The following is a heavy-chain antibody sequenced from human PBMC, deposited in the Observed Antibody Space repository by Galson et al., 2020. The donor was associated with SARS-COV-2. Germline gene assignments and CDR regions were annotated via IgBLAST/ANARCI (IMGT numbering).Heavy chain of an antibody. CDR2: IYSGGST. D-gene: IGHD3-16*01. J-gene: IGHJ4*02. V-gene: IGHV3-66*01. CDR1: GFTVSSNY. CDR3: ARGGDFGSSEDEFDY. Sequence: GGSLRLSCAASGFTVSSNYMSWVRQAPGKGLESVSVIYSGGSTYYADSVKGRFTISRDNSKNTLYLQMNSLRAEDTAVYYCARGGDFGSSEDEFDYWGQGTLVTVSS.